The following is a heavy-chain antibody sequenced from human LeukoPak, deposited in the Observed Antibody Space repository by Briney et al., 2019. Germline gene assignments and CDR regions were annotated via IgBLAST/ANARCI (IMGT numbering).Heavy chain of an antibody. D-gene: IGHD5-18*01. CDR3: ARGGYSYGYFYYYYGMDV. J-gene: IGHJ6*02. V-gene: IGHV4-34*01. CDR2: INHSGST. Sequence: PSETLSLTCAVYGWSFSGYYWSWIRQPPGKGLEWIGEINHSGSTNYNPSLKSRVTISVDTSKNQFSLKLSSVTAADTAVYYCARGGYSYGYFYYYYGMDVWGQGTTVTVSS. CDR1: GWSFSGYY.